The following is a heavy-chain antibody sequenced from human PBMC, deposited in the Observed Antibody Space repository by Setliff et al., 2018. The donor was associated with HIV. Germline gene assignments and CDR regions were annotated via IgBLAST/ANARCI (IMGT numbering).Heavy chain of an antibody. D-gene: IGHD6-19*01. V-gene: IGHV1-3*01. CDR2: INAGDDNT. CDR3: ARGSCSGCYLSDY. J-gene: IGHJ4*02. CDR1: GYRFTDFY. Sequence: ASVKVSCKTFGYRFTDFYVNWVRQAPGQRLEWMGYINAGDDNTRYSEKFQGRVTITRDTSANTAYMELSSLRSEDTAVYYCARGSCSGCYLSDYWGLGTLVTVSS.